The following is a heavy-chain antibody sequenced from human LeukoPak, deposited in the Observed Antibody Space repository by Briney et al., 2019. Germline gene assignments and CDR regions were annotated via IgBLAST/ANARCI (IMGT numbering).Heavy chain of an antibody. CDR3: ARPIAAAGSGYEY. D-gene: IGHD6-13*01. CDR2: IYYSGST. CDR1: GGSISRYY. J-gene: IGHJ4*02. Sequence: PSETLSLTCTVSGGSISRYYWSWIRQPPGKGLEWIGYIYYSGSTNYNPSLKSRVTISVDTSKNQFSLKLSSVTAADTAVYYCARPIAAAGSGYEYWGQGTQVTVSS. V-gene: IGHV4-59*08.